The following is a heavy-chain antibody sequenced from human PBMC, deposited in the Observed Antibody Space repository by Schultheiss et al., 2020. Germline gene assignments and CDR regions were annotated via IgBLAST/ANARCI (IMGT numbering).Heavy chain of an antibody. J-gene: IGHJ6*02. CDR2: IYYSGST. V-gene: IGHV4-59*01. D-gene: IGHD5-12*01. CDR3: ARGDDVNIVATRRYGMDV. CDR1: GGSITIYY. Sequence: SETLSLTCTVSGGSITIYYWNWIRQPPGKGLEWIGYIYYSGSTNYNPSLKSRVTISVDTSKNQFSLKLSSVTAADTAVYYCARGDDVNIVATRRYGMDVWGQGTTVTVSS.